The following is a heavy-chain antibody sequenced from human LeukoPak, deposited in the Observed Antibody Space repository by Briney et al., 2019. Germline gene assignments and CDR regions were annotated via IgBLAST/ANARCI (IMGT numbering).Heavy chain of an antibody. Sequence: EGSLRLSCVASGFTFSGYEVNWVRRAPGKGLEWVAVIWYDGSNKYYADSVKGRFTISRDNSKNTLYLQMNSLRAEDTAVYYCAREASSSSGGFFDYWGQGTLVTVSS. D-gene: IGHD6-6*01. J-gene: IGHJ4*02. V-gene: IGHV3-33*08. CDR3: AREASSSSGGFFDY. CDR2: IWYDGSNK. CDR1: GFTFSGYE.